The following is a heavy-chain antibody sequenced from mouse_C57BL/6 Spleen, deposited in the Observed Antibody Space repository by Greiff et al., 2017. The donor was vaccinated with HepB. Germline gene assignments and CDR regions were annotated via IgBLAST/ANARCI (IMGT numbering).Heavy chain of an antibody. CDR3: ARVTTVVARYFDY. J-gene: IGHJ2*01. CDR2: IYPGSGST. CDR1: GYTFTRYW. D-gene: IGHD1-1*01. Sequence: QVQLQQPGAELVKPGASVKMSCKASGYTFTRYWITWVKQRPGQGLEWIGDIYPGSGSTNYNEKFKSKATLTVDTSSSTAYMQLSSLTSEDSAVYYCARVTTVVARYFDYWGQGTTLTVSS. V-gene: IGHV1-55*01.